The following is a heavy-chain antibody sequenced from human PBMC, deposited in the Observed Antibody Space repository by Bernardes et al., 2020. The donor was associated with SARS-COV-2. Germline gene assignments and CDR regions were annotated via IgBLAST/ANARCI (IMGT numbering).Heavy chain of an antibody. Sequence: GGSLRLSRAASGFTFSSYWMSWVRQAPGKGLEWVANIKQDGSEKYYVDSVKGRFTISRDNAKNSLYLQMNSLRAEDTAVYYCARDRVAAAGSSYYYGMDVWGQGTTVTVSS. V-gene: IGHV3-7*01. CDR3: ARDRVAAAGSSYYYGMDV. CDR2: IKQDGSEK. CDR1: GFTFSSYW. J-gene: IGHJ6*02. D-gene: IGHD6-13*01.